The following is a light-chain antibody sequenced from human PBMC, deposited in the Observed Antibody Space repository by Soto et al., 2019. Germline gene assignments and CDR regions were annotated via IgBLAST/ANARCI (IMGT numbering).Light chain of an antibody. Sequence: DIQMTQSPSSVSASVGDRVTITCRASQDISSWLAWYQQKPGKAPNLLIYAASSLQSGVPPRFSGSGSGTDFTLTISSLQPEDFATYYFQQANTFPYTFGQGTKLEIK. J-gene: IGKJ2*01. CDR3: QQANTFPYT. CDR1: QDISSW. V-gene: IGKV1D-12*01. CDR2: AAS.